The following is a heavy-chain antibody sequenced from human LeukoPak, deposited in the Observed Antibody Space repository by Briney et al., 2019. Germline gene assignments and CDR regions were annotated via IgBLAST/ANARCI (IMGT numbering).Heavy chain of an antibody. V-gene: IGHV4-39*07. CDR2: IYYSGST. J-gene: IGHJ4*02. CDR1: GGSISSSSYY. D-gene: IGHD3-10*01. Sequence: SETLSLTCTVSGGSISSSSYYWGWIRQPPGKGLEWIGSIYYSGSTYYNPSLKSRVTISVDTSKNQFSLKLSSVTAADTAVYYCARDPRIIHDSLPFDYWGQGTLVTVSS. CDR3: ARDPRIIHDSLPFDY.